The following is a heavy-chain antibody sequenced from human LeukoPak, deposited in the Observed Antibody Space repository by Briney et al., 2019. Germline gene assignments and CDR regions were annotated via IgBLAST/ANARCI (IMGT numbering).Heavy chain of an antibody. CDR2: INPNSGGT. CDR1: GYTFTGYY. J-gene: IGHJ1*01. D-gene: IGHD3-22*01. V-gene: IGHV1-2*02. Sequence: ASVKVSCKASGYTFTGYYMHWVRQAPGQGLEWMGWINPNSGGTNYAQKFQGRVTMTRDTSISTAYMEPSRLRSDDTAVYYCARPAYYYDSSGYTEYFQHWGQGTLVTVSS. CDR3: ARPAYYYDSSGYTEYFQH.